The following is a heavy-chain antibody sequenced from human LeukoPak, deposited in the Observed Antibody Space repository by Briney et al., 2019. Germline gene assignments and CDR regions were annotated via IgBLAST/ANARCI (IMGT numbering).Heavy chain of an antibody. V-gene: IGHV4-59*08. CDR3: TRSRSIDYGDYGWFVY. D-gene: IGHD4-17*01. Sequence: SETLSLTCTVSSGSISNYYWSWIRQPPGKGLEWIGYIYYSGSTNYNPSLKSRVTISVDTSKNQFSLNLTSVTAADTAVYFCTRSRSIDYGDYGWFVYWGQGTLVTVS. CDR2: IYYSGST. CDR1: SGSISNYY. J-gene: IGHJ4*02.